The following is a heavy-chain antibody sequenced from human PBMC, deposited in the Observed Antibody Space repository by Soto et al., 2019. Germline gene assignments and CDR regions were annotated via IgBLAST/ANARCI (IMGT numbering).Heavy chain of an antibody. CDR2: IIPILGIA. D-gene: IGHD3-22*01. V-gene: IGHV1-69*02. CDR1: GGTFSSYT. J-gene: IGHJ1*01. CDR3: ARVDYYDSSGYSAIAEYFQH. Sequence: QVQLVQSGAEVEKPGSSVKVSCKASGGTFSSYTISWVRQAPGQGLEWMGRIIPILGIANYAQKFQGRVTITADKSTSTAYMELSSLRSEDTAVYYCARVDYYDSSGYSAIAEYFQHWGQGTLVTVSS.